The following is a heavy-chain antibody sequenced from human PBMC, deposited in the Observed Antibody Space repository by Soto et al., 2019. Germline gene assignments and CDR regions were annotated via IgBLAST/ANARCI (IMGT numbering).Heavy chain of an antibody. V-gene: IGHV3-23*01. J-gene: IGHJ4*02. CDR2: ISGSGGST. CDR3: PKDRDARYYYDSSGYLDY. D-gene: IGHD3-22*01. CDR1: GFTFSSYA. Sequence: GGSLRLSCAASGFTFSSYAMSWVRQAPGKGLEWVSAISGSGGSTYYADSVKGRFTISRDNSKNTLYLQMNSLRAEDAAVYYCPKDRDARYYYDSSGYLDYWGQGTLVTVSS.